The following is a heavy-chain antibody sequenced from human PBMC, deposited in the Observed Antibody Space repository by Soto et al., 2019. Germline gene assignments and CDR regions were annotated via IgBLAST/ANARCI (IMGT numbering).Heavy chain of an antibody. CDR1: GGTFSSYT. J-gene: IGHJ4*02. CDR2: IIPILGIA. Sequence: QVQLVQSGAEVKKPGSSVKVSCKASGGTFSSYTISWVRQAPGQGLEWMGRIIPILGIANYAQKFQGRVTIAAHKSTSKAYLERSSLRSEDTAVYYCARSPRYYDILTGYYIDYWGQGTLVNVSS. D-gene: IGHD3-9*01. CDR3: ARSPRYYDILTGYYIDY. V-gene: IGHV1-69*02.